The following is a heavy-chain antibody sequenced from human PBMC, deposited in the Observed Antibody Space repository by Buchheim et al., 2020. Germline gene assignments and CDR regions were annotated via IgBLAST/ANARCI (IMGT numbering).Heavy chain of an antibody. CDR2: IYYSGST. D-gene: IGHD3-22*01. CDR3: AREYDSSGYYDY. J-gene: IGHJ4*02. V-gene: IGHV4-30-4*01. Sequence: QVQLQESGPGLVKPSQTLSLTCTVSGGSISSGDYYWSWIRQPPGKGLEWIGYIYYSGSTYYNPSLKRRIPISIDPSNNQFALKLSSVTAADTAVYYCAREYDSSGYYDYWGQGTL. CDR1: GGSISSGDYY.